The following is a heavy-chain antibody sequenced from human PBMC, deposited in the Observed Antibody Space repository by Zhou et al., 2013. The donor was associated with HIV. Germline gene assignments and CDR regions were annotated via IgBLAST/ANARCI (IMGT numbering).Heavy chain of an antibody. J-gene: IGHJ2*01. V-gene: IGHV4-59*11. CDR2: THYSGST. CDR1: GGSISSHY. CDR3: ARPRSSGYYYWYFDL. Sequence: QVQLQESGPGLVKPSETLSLTCTVSGGSISSHYWSWIRQPPGKGLEWIGYTHYSGSTNYNPSLKSRVTISVDTSKNQCSLKLNSVTAADTAVYYCARPRSSGYYYWYFDLWGLAPWSLSPQ. D-gene: IGHD3-22*01.